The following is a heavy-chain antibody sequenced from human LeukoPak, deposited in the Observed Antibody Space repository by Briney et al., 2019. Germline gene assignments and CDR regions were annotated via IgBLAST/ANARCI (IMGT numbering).Heavy chain of an antibody. CDR1: GGSISSSSYY. Sequence: SETLSLTCTVSGGSISSSSYYWGWIRQSPGKGLEWIGSIYYTGTTYYSPSLKSRLTISVDTSENQFSLKLSSVTAADTAVYYCARGLLDGYTHQAAFDIWGQGTMVTVSS. D-gene: IGHD5-24*01. J-gene: IGHJ3*02. CDR3: ARGLLDGYTHQAAFDI. CDR2: IYYTGTT. V-gene: IGHV4-39*07.